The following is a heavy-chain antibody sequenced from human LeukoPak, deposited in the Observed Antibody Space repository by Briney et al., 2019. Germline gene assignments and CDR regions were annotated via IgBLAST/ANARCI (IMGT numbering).Heavy chain of an antibody. J-gene: IGHJ5*02. Sequence: PGGSLRLSCAASGFTFNNAWMSWVRQAPGKGLEWISRIKSKNYGGTTEYAAPVKVGFTISRDDSESTLFLQMDSLTPEDTAVYYCTRDHFAWGQGTLVTVSS. CDR2: IKSKNYGGTT. CDR3: TRDHFA. CDR1: GFTFNNAW. D-gene: IGHD2/OR15-2a*01. V-gene: IGHV3-15*01.